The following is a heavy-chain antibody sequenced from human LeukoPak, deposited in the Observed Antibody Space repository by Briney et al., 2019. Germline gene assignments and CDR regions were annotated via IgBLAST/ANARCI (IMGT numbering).Heavy chain of an antibody. Sequence: GGSLRLSCAASGFTFDDYAMHWVRQAPGKGLQWVSAISGSGGSTYYADSVKGRFTISRDNSKNTLYLQMNSLRAEDTAVYYCAKDAWPYYMDVWGKGTTVTVSS. V-gene: IGHV3-23*01. CDR3: AKDAWPYYMDV. J-gene: IGHJ6*03. CDR1: GFTFDDYA. D-gene: IGHD3-16*01. CDR2: ISGSGGST.